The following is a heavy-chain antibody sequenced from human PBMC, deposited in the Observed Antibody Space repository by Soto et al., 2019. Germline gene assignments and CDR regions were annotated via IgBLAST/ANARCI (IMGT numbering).Heavy chain of an antibody. Sequence: PSETLSVTCGVDGGSFSGYDWSWIRQPPGKGLEWIGEINHSGSTNYNPSLKSRVTISVDTSKNQFSLKLSSVTAADTAVYYCARGTTGTTRSWFDPWGQGTLVTVSS. J-gene: IGHJ5*02. CDR3: ARGTTGTTRSWFDP. CDR1: GGSFSGYD. V-gene: IGHV4-34*01. D-gene: IGHD1-1*01. CDR2: INHSGST.